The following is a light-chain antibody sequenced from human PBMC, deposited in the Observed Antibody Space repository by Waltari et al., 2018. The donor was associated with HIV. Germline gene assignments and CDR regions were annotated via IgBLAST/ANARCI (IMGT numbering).Light chain of an antibody. CDR1: ASRSES. Sequence: SYVLTQLPLVPVAPGKTATVPRGGDASRSESVHGYQQKPGQAPVVVIFDDDDRPSGIPERFSGSKSGNTATLTISRAEAGDEADYYCQVWDYNSDHVVFGGGTKLTVL. V-gene: IGLV3-21*04. CDR3: QVWDYNSDHVV. CDR2: DDD. J-gene: IGLJ2*01.